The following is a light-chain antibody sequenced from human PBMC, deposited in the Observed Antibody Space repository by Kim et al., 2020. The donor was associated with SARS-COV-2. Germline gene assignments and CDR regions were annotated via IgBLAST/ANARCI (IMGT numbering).Light chain of an antibody. J-gene: IGKJ1*01. CDR1: QSISSW. V-gene: IGKV1-5*03. CDR2: KAS. CDR3: QQYNSYLWT. Sequence: DIQMTQSPSTLSASVGDRVNITCRASQSISSWLAWYQQKPGKAPKLLIYKASSLESGVPSRFSGSGSGTEFTLTISSLQPDDFATYYCQQYNSYLWTFGQGTKVDIK.